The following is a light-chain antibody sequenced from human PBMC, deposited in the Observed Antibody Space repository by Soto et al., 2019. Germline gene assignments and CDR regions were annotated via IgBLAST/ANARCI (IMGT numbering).Light chain of an antibody. CDR3: QSYNDWPFT. V-gene: IGKV3-15*01. CDR2: GAS. CDR1: ESLSTY. J-gene: IGKJ2*01. Sequence: EIVMTQSPATLSVSPGERVTLSCRASESLSTYLAWYQQQPGQAPRLLIYGASTKATGIPARFSGSGSATEFTLTISSLQSEDFAVYYCQSYNDWPFTFGQGTKLEI.